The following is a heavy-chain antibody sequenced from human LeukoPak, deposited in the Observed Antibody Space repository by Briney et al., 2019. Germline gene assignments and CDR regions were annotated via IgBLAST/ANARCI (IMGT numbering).Heavy chain of an antibody. V-gene: IGHV1-69*13. CDR3: ARGGTLRFLEWFCFDY. Sequence: SVKVSCKASGGTFSSYAISWVRQAPGQGLEWMGGIIPIFGIANYAQKFQGRVTITADESTSTAYMELSSLRSEDTAVYYCARGGTLRFLEWFCFDYWGQGTLVTVSS. CDR2: IIPIFGIA. D-gene: IGHD3-3*01. CDR1: GGTFSSYA. J-gene: IGHJ4*02.